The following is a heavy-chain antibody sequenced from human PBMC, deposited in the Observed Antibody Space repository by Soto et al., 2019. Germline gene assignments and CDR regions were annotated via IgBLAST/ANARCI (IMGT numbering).Heavy chain of an antibody. CDR2: INPSGST. Sequence: PSETLSLTCAVYGGSFSGYYWSWIRQPPGKGLEWIGEINPSGSTNYNPSLKSRVTISVDTSKNQFSLKLSPVTAADTAVYYCARGGNGYCSGGSCYSIRVRYYYYYMDVWGKGTTVTVSS. V-gene: IGHV4-34*01. J-gene: IGHJ6*03. CDR1: GGSFSGYY. D-gene: IGHD2-15*01. CDR3: ARGGNGYCSGGSCYSIRVRYYYYYMDV.